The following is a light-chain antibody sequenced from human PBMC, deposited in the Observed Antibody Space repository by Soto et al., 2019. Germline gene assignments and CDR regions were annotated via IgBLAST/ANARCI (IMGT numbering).Light chain of an antibody. Sequence: DIQMTQSPSSLSASVGDRVTITCRASQSISIYLNWYQQKTGKAPKLLIYAASHLQSGVPSRFSGSGSGTDFTLTIGSLQPDDFANYYCQQYDTYFRYTFGQGTK. CDR2: AAS. CDR1: QSISIY. CDR3: QQYDTYFRYT. V-gene: IGKV1-39*01. J-gene: IGKJ2*01.